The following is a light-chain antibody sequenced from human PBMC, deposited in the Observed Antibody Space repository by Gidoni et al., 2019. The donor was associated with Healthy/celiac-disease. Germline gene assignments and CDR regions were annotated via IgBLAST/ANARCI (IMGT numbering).Light chain of an antibody. V-gene: IGKV3-11*01. Sequence: EIVFTQSPATLSLSPGERATLSCTASLSVSSYLAWYQQKPGQAPRLLIYDASNRATGIPARFSGSGSGTDFTLTISSLEPEDFAVYYCQQRSNWPPVYTFXQXTKLEIK. CDR3: QQRSNWPPVYT. CDR2: DAS. CDR1: LSVSSY. J-gene: IGKJ2*01.